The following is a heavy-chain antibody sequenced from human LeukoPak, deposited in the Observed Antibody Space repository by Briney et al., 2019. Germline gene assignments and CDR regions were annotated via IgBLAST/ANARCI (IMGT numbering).Heavy chain of an antibody. CDR2: MYSGGST. D-gene: IGHD3-10*01. Sequence: PAGSLRLSCAASGFTVSSKYMSWVRQAPGKGLEWVSVMYSGGSTYYADSVEGRFTISRDSSKNTVYLQMSSLSAEDTAVYYCASVTMVRGPHFDYWGQGTLVTVSS. J-gene: IGHJ4*02. CDR1: GFTVSSKY. V-gene: IGHV3-53*01. CDR3: ASVTMVRGPHFDY.